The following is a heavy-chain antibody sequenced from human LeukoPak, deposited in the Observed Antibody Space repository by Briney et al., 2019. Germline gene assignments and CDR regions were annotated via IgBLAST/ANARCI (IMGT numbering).Heavy chain of an antibody. CDR3: ASPYYYDSSGYLGAFDI. Sequence: GGSLRLSCAASGFTVSSNYMSWVRQAPGKGLEWVSVIYSGGSTYYADSVKGRFTISRDNSKNTLYLQMNSLRAEDTAVYYCASPYYYDSSGYLGAFDIWGQGTMVTVSS. CDR2: IYSGGST. D-gene: IGHD3-22*01. CDR1: GFTVSSNY. V-gene: IGHV3-66*01. J-gene: IGHJ3*02.